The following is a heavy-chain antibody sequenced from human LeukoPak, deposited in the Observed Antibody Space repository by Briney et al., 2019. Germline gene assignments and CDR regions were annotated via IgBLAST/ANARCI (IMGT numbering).Heavy chain of an antibody. CDR3: ARGYSGYDWGDYFDY. Sequence: PGGSLRLSCAASGFTFSSYAMSWVRQAPGKGLEWVSAISGSGGSTYYADSVKGRFIISRDNAKNSLYLQMSSLRGEDTALYYCARGYSGYDWGDYFDYWGQGTLVTVSS. CDR1: GFTFSSYA. J-gene: IGHJ4*02. V-gene: IGHV3-23*01. D-gene: IGHD5-12*01. CDR2: ISGSGGST.